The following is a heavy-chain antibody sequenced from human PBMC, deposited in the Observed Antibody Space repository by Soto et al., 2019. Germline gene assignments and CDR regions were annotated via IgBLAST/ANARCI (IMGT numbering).Heavy chain of an antibody. Sequence: GGSLRLSCAASGFTVSSNYMSWVRQAPGKGLEWVSVIYSGGSTYYADSVKGRFTISRDNSKNTLYLQMNSLRAEDTAVYYCARYCSGGSCYFPDDAFDIWGQGTMVTVSS. CDR3: ARYCSGGSCYFPDDAFDI. V-gene: IGHV3-66*01. J-gene: IGHJ3*02. D-gene: IGHD2-15*01. CDR2: IYSGGST. CDR1: GFTVSSNY.